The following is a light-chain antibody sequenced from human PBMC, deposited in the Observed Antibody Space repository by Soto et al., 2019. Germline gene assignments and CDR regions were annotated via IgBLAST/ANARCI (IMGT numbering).Light chain of an antibody. Sequence: EILMTQSPATLSVSPGERATLSCRASQSVRNNLAWYQQKVGQAPRLLIFGASTRATGIPARFSGSGSGTEFTLIISSLQSEDFAVYYCQQYNNWPPKTFGQGTKLEIK. CDR3: QQYNNWPPKT. J-gene: IGKJ2*01. CDR1: QSVRNN. V-gene: IGKV3-15*01. CDR2: GAS.